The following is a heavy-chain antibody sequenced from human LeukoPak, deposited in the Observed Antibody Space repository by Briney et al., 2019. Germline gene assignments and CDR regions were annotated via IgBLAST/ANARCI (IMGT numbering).Heavy chain of an antibody. Sequence: SETLSLTCAVYGGSFSGYYWSWIRQPPGKGLEWIGEINHSGSTNYNPSLKSRVTISVDTSKNQFSLKLSSVTAADTAVYYCATGSKRRDIVLVPAAMPTRPLPNWYFDLWGRGTLVTVSS. V-gene: IGHV4-34*01. CDR1: GGSFSGYY. CDR2: INHSGST. D-gene: IGHD2-2*01. J-gene: IGHJ2*01. CDR3: ATGSKRRDIVLVPAAMPTRPLPNWYFDL.